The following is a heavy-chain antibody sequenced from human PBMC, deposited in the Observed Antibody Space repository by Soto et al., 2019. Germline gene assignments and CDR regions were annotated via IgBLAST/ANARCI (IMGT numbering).Heavy chain of an antibody. V-gene: IGHV3-72*01. Sequence: EVQLVESGGGLVQPGGSLRLSCAASGFTFSDHYMDWVRQAPGKGLEWVGRIKNKANSYTTEYAASVKGRFTISRDDSRNSLYRQMISMKTEDTAVYYCTRGKLCINAGWYRVLDVCGKGTTVTVSS. J-gene: IGHJ6*04. CDR1: GFTFSDHY. CDR2: IKNKANSYTT. CDR3: TRGKLCINAGWYRVLDV. D-gene: IGHD6-19*01.